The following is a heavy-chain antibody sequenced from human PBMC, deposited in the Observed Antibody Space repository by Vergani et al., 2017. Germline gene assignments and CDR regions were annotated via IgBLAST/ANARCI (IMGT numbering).Heavy chain of an antibody. CDR1: GFTFSGSA. Sequence: VQLVESGGGVVQPGRSLRLSCAASGFTFSGSAMHWVRQASGKGLEWVGRIRSKANSYATAYAASVKGRFTISRDDSKNTAYLQMNSLKTEDTAVYYCTTFVEMSATAWGQGTLVTVSS. CDR2: IRSKANSYAT. D-gene: IGHD5-24*01. V-gene: IGHV3-73*01. J-gene: IGHJ5*02. CDR3: TTFVEMSATA.